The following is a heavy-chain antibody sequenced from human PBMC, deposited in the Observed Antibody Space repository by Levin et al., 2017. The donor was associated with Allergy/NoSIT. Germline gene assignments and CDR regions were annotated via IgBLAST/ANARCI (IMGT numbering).Heavy chain of an antibody. J-gene: IGHJ4*02. CDR3: ARRVYCSSTSCYAGGYYFDY. CDR2: IYYSGST. D-gene: IGHD2-2*01. V-gene: IGHV4-39*01. Sequence: SETLSLTCTVSGGSISSASYYWGWIRQPPGKELEWIGTIYYSGSTYFNPSLKSRVTISVDTSKNQFSLKLSSVTAADTAVYYCARRVYCSSTSCYAGGYYFDYWGQGTLVTVSS. CDR1: GGSISSASYY.